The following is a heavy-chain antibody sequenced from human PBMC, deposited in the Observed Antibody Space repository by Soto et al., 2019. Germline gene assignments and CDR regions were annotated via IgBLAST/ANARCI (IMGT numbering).Heavy chain of an antibody. D-gene: IGHD6-19*01. CDR3: TIHSSGWPFSRGS. V-gene: IGHV3-15*01. Sequence: EVQLVESGGGLVMPGGSLRLSCAASGVTFNNAWMTWVRQAPGKGLECVGRIKSKTDGGAADYAAPVKGRFTISRDDSRNTLYLQMDSLKTEDTAVYYCTIHSSGWPFSRGSWGQGTLVTVSS. CDR2: IKSKTDGGAA. CDR1: GVTFNNAW. J-gene: IGHJ5*02.